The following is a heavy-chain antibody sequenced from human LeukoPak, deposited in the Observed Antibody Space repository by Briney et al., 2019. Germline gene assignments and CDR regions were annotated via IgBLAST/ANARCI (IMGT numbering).Heavy chain of an antibody. J-gene: IGHJ4*02. D-gene: IGHD3-3*01. CDR2: MNPNSGNT. CDR3: ARDGVFWSGYGY. CDR1: GYTFTSYD. Sequence: ASVKVSCKASGYTFTSYDINWVRQATGQGLEWMGWMNPNSGNTGYAQKFQGRVTMTRNTSISTACMGLSSLRSEDTAVYYCARDGVFWSGYGYGGQGPLVTAS. V-gene: IGHV1-8*01.